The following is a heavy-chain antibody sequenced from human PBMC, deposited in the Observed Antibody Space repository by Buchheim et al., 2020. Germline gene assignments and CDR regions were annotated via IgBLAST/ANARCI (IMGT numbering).Heavy chain of an antibody. D-gene: IGHD2-2*01. V-gene: IGHV3-21*01. CDR1: GFTFSSYS. Sequence: EVQLVESGGGLVKPGGSLRLSCAASGFTFSSYSMNWVRQAPGKGLEWVSSISSSSSYIYYADSVKGRFTISSDNAKHSLFPQMNSLRAEDTAVYYCARDLGIVVVPAAMGLTFDYWGQGTL. CDR2: ISSSSSYI. J-gene: IGHJ4*02. CDR3: ARDLGIVVVPAAMGLTFDY.